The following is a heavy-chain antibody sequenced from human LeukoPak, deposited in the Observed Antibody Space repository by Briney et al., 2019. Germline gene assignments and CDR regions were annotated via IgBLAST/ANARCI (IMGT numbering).Heavy chain of an antibody. CDR3: ARPQTPDDAFDI. J-gene: IGHJ3*02. D-gene: IGHD2-2*01. Sequence: SETLSLTCTVSSASITSSPYFWGWIRQSPGKGLEWIGSISYSGTTYYNPSLKSRVTISVDTSKNQFSLKLTSVTAADTAVYYCARPQTPDDAFDIWGQGTMVTVSS. CDR1: SASITSSPYF. CDR2: ISYSGTT. V-gene: IGHV4-39*07.